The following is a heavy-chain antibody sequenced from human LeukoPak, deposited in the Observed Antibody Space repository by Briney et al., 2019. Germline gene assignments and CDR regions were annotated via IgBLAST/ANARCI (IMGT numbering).Heavy chain of an antibody. CDR3: ARAVYSYGWVDY. CDR2: INPSGGST. V-gene: IGHV1-46*01. CDR1: GYTFTSYY. Sequence: GASVKVSCKASGYTFTSYYIHWVRQAPGQGLEWMGIINPSGGSTSYAQKFQGRVTMTRDTSTNTVYMELSSLRSEDTAVYYCARAVYSYGWVDYWGQGTLVTVSS. J-gene: IGHJ4*02. D-gene: IGHD5-18*01.